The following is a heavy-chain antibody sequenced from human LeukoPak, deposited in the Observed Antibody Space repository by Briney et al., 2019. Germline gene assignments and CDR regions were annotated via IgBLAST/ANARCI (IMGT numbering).Heavy chain of an antibody. J-gene: IGHJ4*02. V-gene: IGHV3-30*02. CDR2: IRYDGSNK. Sequence: GGSLRLSCAASGFTFSSYGMHWVRQAPGKGLEWVAFIRYDGSNKYYADSVKGRFTISRDNSKNTLYLQMNSLRAEDTAVYYCAKDRRGDYYGSGSYVFDYWGQGTLVTVSS. CDR3: AKDRRGDYYGSGSYVFDY. CDR1: GFTFSSYG. D-gene: IGHD3-10*01.